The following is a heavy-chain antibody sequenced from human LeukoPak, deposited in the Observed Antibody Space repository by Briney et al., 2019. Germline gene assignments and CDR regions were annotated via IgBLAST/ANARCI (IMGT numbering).Heavy chain of an antibody. J-gene: IGHJ3*02. CDR3: ARRRFGTRDAFDI. CDR2: MNANSGNT. Sequence: GASVKVSCKASGYTFTSYDINWVRQATGQGLEWMGWMNANSGNTGYAQKFQGRVTMTRNTSISTAYMELSSLRSEDTAVYYCARRRFGTRDAFDIWGQGTMVTVSS. V-gene: IGHV1-8*01. CDR1: GYTFTSYD. D-gene: IGHD3-16*01.